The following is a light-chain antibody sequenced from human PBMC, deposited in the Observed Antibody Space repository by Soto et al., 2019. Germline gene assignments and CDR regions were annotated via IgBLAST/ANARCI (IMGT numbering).Light chain of an antibody. J-gene: IGKJ3*01. V-gene: IGKV1-9*01. CDR2: GAS. CDR3: QQLNSFPIP. CDR1: QGIANF. Sequence: IQLTQSPSSLSASVGDRVTISCRASQGIANFLAWYQQKPGKAPTLLIYGASTLQSGVPSRFSGSGSGTDFTLTISSLQPEDFANYYCQQLNSFPIPFGPGTKVDIK.